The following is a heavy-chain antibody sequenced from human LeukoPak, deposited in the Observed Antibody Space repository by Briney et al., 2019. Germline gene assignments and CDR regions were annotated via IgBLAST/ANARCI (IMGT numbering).Heavy chain of an antibody. CDR2: IQYDGSEV. CDR1: GFTFSHYW. J-gene: IGHJ4*02. CDR3: ARGGFDFGAPVEF. V-gene: IGHV3-7*01. D-gene: IGHD4-17*01. Sequence: AGGSLRLSCAASGFTFSHYWMNWVRQAPGKGLEWVANIQYDGSEVFYMDAVKGRFTISRNNAENSLNLQMNSLRAEDTAVYYCARGGFDFGAPVEFWGQGTLVPVSS.